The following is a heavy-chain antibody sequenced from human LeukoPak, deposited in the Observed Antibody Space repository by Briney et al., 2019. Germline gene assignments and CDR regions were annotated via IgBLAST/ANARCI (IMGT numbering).Heavy chain of an antibody. CDR3: ARFGYSGWNLEY. D-gene: IGHD5-12*01. V-gene: IGHV3-7*01. CDR1: GFSFRDFW. CDR2: INQGGSVK. J-gene: IGHJ4*02. Sequence: GGSLKLSCAASGFSFRDFWMTWVRQAPGKGLEWVANINQGGSVKYYVDSVKGRFTISRDDAKSSLYVQMNSLRDEDTAVYYCARFGYSGWNLEYWGQGTLVTVSS.